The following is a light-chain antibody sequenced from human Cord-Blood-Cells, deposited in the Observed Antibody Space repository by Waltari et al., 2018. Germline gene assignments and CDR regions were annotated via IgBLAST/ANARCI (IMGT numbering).Light chain of an antibody. CDR1: RSVSSSY. CDR3: QQYGSSPLT. J-gene: IGKJ4*01. V-gene: IGKV3-20*01. CDR2: GAS. Sequence: EIVLTQSPGTLSLSPGERATLPGRASRSVSSSYLAGYQQKPGQAPRLLIYGASSRATGIPDRFSGSGSGTDFTLTISRLEPEDFAVYYCQQYGSSPLTFGGGTKVEIK.